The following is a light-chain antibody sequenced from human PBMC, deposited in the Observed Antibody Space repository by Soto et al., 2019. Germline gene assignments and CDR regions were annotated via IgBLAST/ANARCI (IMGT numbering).Light chain of an antibody. Sequence: GLTQSPGTLSLYTGERATLSCRASQSVSSSYLAWYQQKPGQAPRLLIYGASSRATGIPDRFSGSGSGTDFTPTISRLEPEDFAVYYCQQYGSSRTWTFGQGTKVDI. CDR3: QQYGSSRTWT. CDR2: GAS. CDR1: QSVSSSY. J-gene: IGKJ1*01. V-gene: IGKV3-20*01.